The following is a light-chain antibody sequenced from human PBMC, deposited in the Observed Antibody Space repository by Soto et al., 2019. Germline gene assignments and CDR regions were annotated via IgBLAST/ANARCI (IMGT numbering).Light chain of an antibody. Sequence: EVVLTQSPGTLSLSPGERATLSCRASQSVSTNYLAWYQQKPGQAPRLLIYGVSSRATGIPDRFSGSGSGTDFTLTISRLEPEDFAVYYCQQYSSSPVTFGGGTKVDIK. CDR3: QQYSSSPVT. V-gene: IGKV3-20*01. CDR2: GVS. J-gene: IGKJ4*01. CDR1: QSVSTNY.